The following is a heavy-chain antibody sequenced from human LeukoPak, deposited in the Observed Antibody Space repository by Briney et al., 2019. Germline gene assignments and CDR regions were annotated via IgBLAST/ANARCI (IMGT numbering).Heavy chain of an antibody. CDR2: INPNSGGT. J-gene: IGHJ4*02. CDR1: GYTFTGYY. V-gene: IGHV1-2*04. Sequence: ASVKVSCKASGYTFTGYYMHWVRQAPGQGLEWMGWINPNSGGTNYAQKFQGWVTMTRDTSISTAYMELSRLRSDDTAVYYCARGHLYCSSTSCSQKYFGYSSSWPRAKIYYFDYWGQGTLVTVSS. D-gene: IGHD2-2*01. CDR3: ARGHLYCSSTSCSQKYFGYSSSWPRAKIYYFDY.